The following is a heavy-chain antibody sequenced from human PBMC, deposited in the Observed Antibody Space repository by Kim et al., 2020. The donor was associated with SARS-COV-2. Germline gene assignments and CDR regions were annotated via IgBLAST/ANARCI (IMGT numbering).Heavy chain of an antibody. V-gene: IGHV3-43*01. CDR3: AKDIGRYYWYFDL. Sequence: YADSVKGRFTISRDNSKNSLYLQMNSLRTEDTALYYCAKDIGRYYWYFDLWGRGTLVTVSS. J-gene: IGHJ2*01.